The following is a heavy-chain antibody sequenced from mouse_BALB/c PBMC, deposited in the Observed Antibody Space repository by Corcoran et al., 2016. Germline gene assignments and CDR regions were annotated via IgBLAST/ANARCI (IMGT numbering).Heavy chain of an antibody. CDR3: ARKEGHYYGYIFAY. D-gene: IGHD1-2*01. J-gene: IGHJ3*01. Sequence: EVLLQQSGPELVKPGASVKIPCKASGYTFTDYNMAWVKQSHGKSLEWIGDINPNNGGTIYNQKFKGKATLTVDKSSSTAYMELRSLTSEDTAVYYCARKEGHYYGYIFAYWGQGTLVTVSA. V-gene: IGHV1-18*01. CDR2: INPNNGGT. CDR1: GYTFTDYN.